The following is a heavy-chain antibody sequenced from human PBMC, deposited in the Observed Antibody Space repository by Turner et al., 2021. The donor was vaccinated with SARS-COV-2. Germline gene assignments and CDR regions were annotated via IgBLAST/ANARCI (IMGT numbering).Heavy chain of an antibody. Sequence: QVQLQQWGAGPFKPSETLSLICAVNGGSLSGYYWTWIRQPPEKGLEWIGEVHPNGTTTNTPALKSRDSMSVHTSKNQFAPKLNSGAAADTAFYYCARGDDPRKAGVVWGQGTLVTVSS. CDR3: ARGDDPRKAGVV. D-gene: IGHD3-3*01. J-gene: IGHJ4*02. CDR2: VHPNGTT. V-gene: IGHV4-34*04. CDR1: GGSLSGYY.